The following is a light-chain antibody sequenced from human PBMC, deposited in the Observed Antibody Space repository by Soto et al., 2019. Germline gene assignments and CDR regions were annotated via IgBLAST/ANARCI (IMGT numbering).Light chain of an antibody. CDR1: QDISTW. V-gene: IGKV1-12*01. Sequence: DIQMTQSPSSVSASVGDRVTITCLASQDISTWLAWYQQKAGTAPELLIYAATSLQSGVPSRFSGSGSGTDFTLTISSLQPEDFATYYCQQTNRFPITFGQGTRLEIK. CDR3: QQTNRFPIT. CDR2: AAT. J-gene: IGKJ5*01.